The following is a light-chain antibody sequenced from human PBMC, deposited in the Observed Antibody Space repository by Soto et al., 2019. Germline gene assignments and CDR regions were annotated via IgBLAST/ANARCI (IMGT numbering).Light chain of an antibody. CDR3: QNYNSYSEE. V-gene: IGKV1-5*01. CDR1: QSISSW. J-gene: IGKJ1*01. CDR2: DAS. Sequence: IQITHSPATLSASVVDRVTITCLASQSISSWLAWYQQKPGKAPKLLIYDASSLESGVPSRFSGSGSGTEFTLTISSLQPDDFATYYCQNYNSYSEEFGQGTKVDIK.